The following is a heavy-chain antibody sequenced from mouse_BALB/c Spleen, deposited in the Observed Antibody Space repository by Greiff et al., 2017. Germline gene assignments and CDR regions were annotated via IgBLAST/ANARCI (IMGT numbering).Heavy chain of an antibody. CDR1: GFTFSSYA. CDR3: ARDGNYYAMDY. V-gene: IGHV5-9-4*01. D-gene: IGHD2-1*01. Sequence: DVKLVESGGGLVKPGGSLKLSCAASGFTFSSYAMSWVRQSPEKRLEWVAEISSGGSYTYYPDTVTGRFTISRDNAKNTLYLEMSSLRSEDTAMYDCARDGNYYAMDYWGQGTSVTVSS. J-gene: IGHJ4*01. CDR2: ISSGGSYT.